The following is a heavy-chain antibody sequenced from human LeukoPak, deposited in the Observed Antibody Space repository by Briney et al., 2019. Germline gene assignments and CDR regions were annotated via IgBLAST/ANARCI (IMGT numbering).Heavy chain of an antibody. CDR3: ARGALDYYGSGSYHWFDP. CDR2: ISAYNGNT. D-gene: IGHD3-10*01. Sequence: GASVKVSCKASGYTFTSYGISWVRQAPGQGLEWMGWISAYNGNTNYAQKLQGRVTMTTDTSTSTAYMELRSLRSDDTAVYYCARGALDYYGSGSYHWFDPWGQGTLVTVSS. V-gene: IGHV1-18*01. J-gene: IGHJ5*02. CDR1: GYTFTSYG.